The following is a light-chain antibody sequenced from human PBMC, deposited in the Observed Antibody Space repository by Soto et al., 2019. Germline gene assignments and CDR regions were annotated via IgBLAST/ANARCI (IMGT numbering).Light chain of an antibody. CDR3: QQYGSDSRYT. Sequence: DIQMTQSPSTLSASVGDRVTITCRASQSISHWLAWYQQKPGKPPKLLIYYASILESGVPSRFSGSGSGTDFILTISSLQPDDFASYYCQQYGSDSRYTFGQGTKLEI. V-gene: IGKV1-5*01. J-gene: IGKJ2*01. CDR2: YAS. CDR1: QSISHW.